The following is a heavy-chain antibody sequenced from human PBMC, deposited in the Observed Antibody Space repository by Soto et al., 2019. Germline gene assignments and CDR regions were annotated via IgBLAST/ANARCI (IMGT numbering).Heavy chain of an antibody. Sequence: ASVKVSCKASGYTFTSYYMHWVRQAPGQGLEWMGIINPSGGSTSYAQKFQGRVTMTRDTSTSTVYMELSSLRSEDTAVYYCASDLGNCSGGSCYISGLDYYYGMDVWGQGTTVTVSS. V-gene: IGHV1-46*01. CDR1: GYTFTSYY. D-gene: IGHD2-15*01. J-gene: IGHJ6*02. CDR2: INPSGGST. CDR3: ASDLGNCSGGSCYISGLDYYYGMDV.